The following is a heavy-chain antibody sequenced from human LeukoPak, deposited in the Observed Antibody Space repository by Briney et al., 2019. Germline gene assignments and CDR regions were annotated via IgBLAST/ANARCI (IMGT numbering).Heavy chain of an antibody. CDR1: GYTFTNHA. Sequence: ASVKVSCKASGYTFTNHAMNWVRQAPGQGLEWMGWINTNTGNPTYAQGFTGRFVFSVDTSVSTAYLQISSLKAEDTAVYYCARQYYVSGSYYAPWGRGTLVTVSS. D-gene: IGHD3-10*01. CDR3: ARQYYVSGSYYAP. V-gene: IGHV7-4-1*02. J-gene: IGHJ5*02. CDR2: INTNTGNP.